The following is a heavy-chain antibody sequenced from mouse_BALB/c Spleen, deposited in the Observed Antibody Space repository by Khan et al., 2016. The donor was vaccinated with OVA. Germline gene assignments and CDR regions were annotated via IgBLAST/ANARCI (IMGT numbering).Heavy chain of an antibody. CDR1: GYTFTSYY. CDR2: INPSSGGT. V-gene: IGHV1S81*02. J-gene: IGHJ3*01. Sequence: QVQLQQSGAELVKPGASVRLSCKASGYTFTSYYLYWVKQRPGQGLEWIGDINPSSGGTNFNEKFKSKATLTVDKSSSTAYIQLNSLTSEDSAVYSSTRSGYGSFAYWGQGTLVTVSA. D-gene: IGHD2-2*01. CDR3: TRSGYGSFAY.